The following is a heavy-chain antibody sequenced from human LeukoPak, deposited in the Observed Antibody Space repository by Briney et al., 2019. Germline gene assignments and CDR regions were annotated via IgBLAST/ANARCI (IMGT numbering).Heavy chain of an antibody. J-gene: IGHJ5*02. CDR1: GYTFTSYA. D-gene: IGHD2-8*02. CDR3: ARVSPLVGYGYNWFDP. Sequence: ASVKVSCKASGYTFTSYAMHWVRQAPGQRLEWMGWINAGNGNTKYSQKFQGRVTITRDTSASTAYMELSSLRSEDTAVYYCARVSPLVGYGYNWFDPWGQGTLVTVSS. V-gene: IGHV1-3*01. CDR2: INAGNGNT.